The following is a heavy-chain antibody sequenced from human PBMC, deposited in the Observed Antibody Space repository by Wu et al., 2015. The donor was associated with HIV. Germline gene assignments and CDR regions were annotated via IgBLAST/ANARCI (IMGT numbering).Heavy chain of an antibody. CDR1: GGSFSGYY. V-gene: IGHV4-34*01. CDR3: SRGALYDRSGRNYYYYMDV. Sequence: QVQLQQWGAGLLKPSETLSLTCAVYGGSFSGYYWSWIRKPPGKGLEWIGEINHSGSTNYNPSLKSRVTISVDTSKNQFSLKLNSVTAADTAVYYCSRGALYDRSGRNYYYYMDVWGEGTAVTVSS. D-gene: IGHD3-22*01. CDR2: INHSGST. J-gene: IGHJ6*03.